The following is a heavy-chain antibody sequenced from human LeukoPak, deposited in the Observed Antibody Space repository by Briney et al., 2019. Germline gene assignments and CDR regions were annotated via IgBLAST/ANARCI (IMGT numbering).Heavy chain of an antibody. J-gene: IGHJ3*02. D-gene: IGHD3-22*01. Sequence: PSETLSLTCAVYGGSFSGYYWSWIRQPPGKGLEWIGEINHSGSTNYNPSLKSRVTISVDTSKNQFSLKLSSVTAADTAVYYCARLAYYYDSSGYYWAAFDIWGQGTMVTVSS. CDR2: INHSGST. V-gene: IGHV4-34*01. CDR1: GGSFSGYY. CDR3: ARLAYYYDSSGYYWAAFDI.